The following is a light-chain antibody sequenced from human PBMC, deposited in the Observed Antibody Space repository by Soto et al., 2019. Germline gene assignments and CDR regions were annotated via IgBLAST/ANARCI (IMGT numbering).Light chain of an antibody. CDR2: GNS. Sequence: QPVLTQPPSVYGDPGQRVTISCTGSSSNIGAGYDVHWYQQLPGTAPKLLIYGNSNRPSGVPDRFSGSKSGTSASLAITGLQAEDEADYYCQSYDSSLSGYVFGTGTKVTVL. V-gene: IGLV1-40*01. J-gene: IGLJ1*01. CDR1: SSNIGAGYD. CDR3: QSYDSSLSGYV.